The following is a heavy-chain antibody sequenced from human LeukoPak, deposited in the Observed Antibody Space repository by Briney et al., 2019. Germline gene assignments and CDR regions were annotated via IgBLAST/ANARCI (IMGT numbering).Heavy chain of an antibody. CDR1: GFTFSSYS. Sequence: PGGSLRLSCAASGFTFSSYSMNWVRQAPGKGLEWVSYISSNSSTIYYADSVKGRFTISRDNAKNSLYLQMNSLRAEDTAVYYCARDRITMVRGVIFLTGYYYYMDVWGKGTTVTISS. D-gene: IGHD3-10*01. CDR3: ARDRITMVRGVIFLTGYYYYMDV. CDR2: ISSNSSTI. J-gene: IGHJ6*03. V-gene: IGHV3-48*01.